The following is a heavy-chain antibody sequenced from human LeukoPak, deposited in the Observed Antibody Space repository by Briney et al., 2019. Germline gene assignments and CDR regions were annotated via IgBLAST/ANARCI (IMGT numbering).Heavy chain of an antibody. J-gene: IGHJ4*02. CDR2: INSGGDNT. Sequence: GGSLRLSCAASGFTFSSYAMSWVRQAPGKGLEWVSYINSGGDNTYYADSVKGRFTISRDKAKSSLYLQMNSLRAEDTAVYYCARLAGAVVGTSDFDYWGQGTLVTVSS. CDR3: ARLAGAVVGTSDFDY. CDR1: GFTFSSYA. D-gene: IGHD6-19*01. V-gene: IGHV3-48*01.